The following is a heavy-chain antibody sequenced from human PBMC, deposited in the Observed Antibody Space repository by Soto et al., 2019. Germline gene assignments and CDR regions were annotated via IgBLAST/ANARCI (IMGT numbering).Heavy chain of an antibody. Sequence: VQLVESGGGLVQPGGSLRLSCAASGFTFSSDWMSWVRQSPGRGLEWVANIKEDGSQKYYVDSVKGRFTISRDNAKNSVYLQMNSLRAEDTAVYYCARDKMEIKIAFGRTVFASWGQGTLVSVSS. CDR2: IKEDGSQK. CDR3: ARDKMEIKIAFGRTVFAS. V-gene: IGHV3-7*04. CDR1: GFTFSSDW. J-gene: IGHJ4*02. D-gene: IGHD3-16*01.